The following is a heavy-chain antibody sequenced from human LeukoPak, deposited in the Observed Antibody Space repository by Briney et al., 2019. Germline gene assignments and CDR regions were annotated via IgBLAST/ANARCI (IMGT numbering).Heavy chain of an antibody. J-gene: IGHJ6*03. Sequence: GGSLRLSCAASGFTFDDYSMHWVRQAPEKGLEWVSLISWDGGSTYYADSVKGRFTISRDNSKNSLYLQMNSLRTEDTALYFCAKDRATVTTGYYYYYMDVWGKGTTVTVSS. CDR3: AKDRATVTTGYYYYYMDV. CDR2: ISWDGGST. CDR1: GFTFDDYS. V-gene: IGHV3-43*01. D-gene: IGHD4-17*01.